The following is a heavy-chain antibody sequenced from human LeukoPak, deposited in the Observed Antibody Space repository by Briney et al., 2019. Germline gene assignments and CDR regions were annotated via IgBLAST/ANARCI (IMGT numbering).Heavy chain of an antibody. J-gene: IGHJ3*02. Sequence: GGSLRLSCAASGFTFSTYWMTWVRRAPGKGLEWVANINRDGSDKYYVDSVKGRFTISRDNAKNSLYLQMNSLRAEDTAVYYCARDTLVSGHAFDIWGQGTMVTVSS. V-gene: IGHV3-7*01. CDR1: GFTFSTYW. D-gene: IGHD6-19*01. CDR2: INRDGSDK. CDR3: ARDTLVSGHAFDI.